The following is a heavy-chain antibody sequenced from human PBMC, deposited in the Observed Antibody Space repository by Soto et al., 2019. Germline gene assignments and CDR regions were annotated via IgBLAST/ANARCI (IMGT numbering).Heavy chain of an antibody. CDR1: GYTFTSYG. D-gene: IGHD3-9*01. CDR3: AGEGDILTGYYLDNWFDP. V-gene: IGHV1-18*04. CDR2: IIAYNGNT. J-gene: IGHJ5*02. Sequence: ASVKGYCKTSGYTFTSYGISWVRQAPGQALLWMVWIIAYNGNTNYAQKLQGRVTMTTDTSTSTAYMGLRSLRSEDTDVYYCAGEGDILTGYYLDNWFDPWGQGTLVTVSS.